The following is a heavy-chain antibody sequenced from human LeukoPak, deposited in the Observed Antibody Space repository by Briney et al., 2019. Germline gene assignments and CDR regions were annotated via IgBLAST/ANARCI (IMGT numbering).Heavy chain of an antibody. CDR2: ISWDGGSH. Sequence: GGSLRLSCAASGFTFDDYAMHWVRQARGKGLEWVSLISWDGGSHYHADSVKGRFNIYRDNSKNSLYLQMNSLRAEDTALYYCAKSGSGYSYYFDYWGQGTLVTVSS. J-gene: IGHJ4*02. CDR1: GFTFDDYA. V-gene: IGHV3-43D*03. CDR3: AKSGSGYSYYFDY. D-gene: IGHD3-3*01.